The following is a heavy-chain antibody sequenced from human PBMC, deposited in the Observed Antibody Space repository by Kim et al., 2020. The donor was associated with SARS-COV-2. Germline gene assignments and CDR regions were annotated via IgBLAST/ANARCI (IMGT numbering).Heavy chain of an antibody. CDR3: ARDSSSWTNDYGMDV. D-gene: IGHD6-13*01. J-gene: IGHJ6*02. Sequence: SVKGRLTISRDNAKNSLYLQMNSLGAEDTAVYYCARDSSSWTNDYGMDVWGQGTTVTVSS. V-gene: IGHV3-11*05.